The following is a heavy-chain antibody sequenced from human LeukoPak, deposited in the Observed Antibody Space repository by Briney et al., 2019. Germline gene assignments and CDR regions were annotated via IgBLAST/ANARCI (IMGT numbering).Heavy chain of an antibody. J-gene: IGHJ5*02. CDR3: ARVFQLPFNYFDP. CDR1: GGSISSDNYY. CDR2: IHSSGTT. Sequence: SETLSLTCTVSGGSISSDNYYWSWIRQPAGKGLEWIGRIHSSGTTNYNPYLKSRVTISVDTSDNRFSLKLTSVIAADTAVYYCARVFQLPFNYFDPWGQGALVTVSS. V-gene: IGHV4-61*02.